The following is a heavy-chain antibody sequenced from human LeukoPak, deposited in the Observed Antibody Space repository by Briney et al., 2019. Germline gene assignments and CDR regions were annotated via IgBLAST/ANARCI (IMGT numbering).Heavy chain of an antibody. J-gene: IGHJ3*02. D-gene: IGHD5-12*01. CDR2: ISSSSDNT. CDR1: GFTFSSYV. V-gene: IGHV3-23*01. Sequence: GGSLRLSCTATGFTFSSYVMTWVRQAPGKGLEWVSGISSSSDNTYYGDSVKGRFTISRDNFKNTLYLQMNSLRAEDTAVYYCAKGGGSGYGDYGDAFDIWGQGTMVTVSS. CDR3: AKGGGSGYGDYGDAFDI.